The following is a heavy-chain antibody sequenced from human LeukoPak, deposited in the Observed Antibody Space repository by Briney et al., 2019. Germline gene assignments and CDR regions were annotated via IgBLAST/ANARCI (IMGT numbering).Heavy chain of an antibody. J-gene: IGHJ4*02. CDR2: IYYSGST. V-gene: IGHV4-39*01. Sequence: PSETLSLTCTVSGGSISSYYWGWIRQPPGKGLEWIGSIYYSGSTYYNPSLKSRVTISVDTSKNQFSLKLSSVTAADTAVYYCARHHREMATRDWGQGTLVTVSS. D-gene: IGHD5-24*01. CDR3: ARHHREMATRD. CDR1: GGSISSYY.